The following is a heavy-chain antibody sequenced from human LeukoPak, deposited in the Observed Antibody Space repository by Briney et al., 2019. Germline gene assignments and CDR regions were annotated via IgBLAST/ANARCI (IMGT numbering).Heavy chain of an antibody. CDR2: INGDGSVT. V-gene: IGHV3-74*01. CDR1: GFTLSNYW. Sequence: GGSLRLSCAVSGFTLSNYWVHWVRQVPGKGLVWVSRINGDGSVTSYADSVKGRFTISRDNAKNTLFLQMNSLRAADTAVYYCVRGPSMTLSRGMMSHGLDVWGQGTTVTVSS. CDR3: VRGPSMTLSRGMMSHGLDV. J-gene: IGHJ6*02. D-gene: IGHD6-6*01.